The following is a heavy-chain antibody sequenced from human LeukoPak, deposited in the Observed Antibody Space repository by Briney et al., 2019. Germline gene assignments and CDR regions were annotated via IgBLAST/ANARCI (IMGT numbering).Heavy chain of an antibody. CDR3: ARDVY. CDR1: GFTVSSYY. J-gene: IGHJ4*02. Sequence: GGSLRLSCAASGFTVSSYYMSWVRQAPGKGLEGVANINQDGSEKYYVDSVKGRFTISRDHAKTSLFLQMNSLRAEDTAVYYCARDVYWGQGTLVTVSS. CDR2: INQDGSEK. V-gene: IGHV3-7*01.